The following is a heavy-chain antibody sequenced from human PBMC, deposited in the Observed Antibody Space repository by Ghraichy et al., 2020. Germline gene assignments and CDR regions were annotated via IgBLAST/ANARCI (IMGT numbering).Heavy chain of an antibody. Sequence: GGSLRLSCAASGFTFSTYAMNWVRQAPGKGLEWVSAIGGSGGSTYYADSVKGRFTISRDNSKNTLSLQMNSLRAEDTALYYCAKGGLIDDFWSGLGYWGQGTLVTVSS. CDR2: IGGSGGST. CDR3: AKGGLIDDFWSGLGY. CDR1: GFTFSTYA. V-gene: IGHV3-23*01. D-gene: IGHD3-3*01. J-gene: IGHJ4*02.